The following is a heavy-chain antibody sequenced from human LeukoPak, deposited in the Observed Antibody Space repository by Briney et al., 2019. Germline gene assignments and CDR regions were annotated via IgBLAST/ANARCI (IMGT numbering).Heavy chain of an antibody. J-gene: IGHJ3*02. CDR3: ARDRPDYDYVWGSYGDAFDI. V-gene: IGHV3-21*01. D-gene: IGHD3-16*01. Sequence: GGSLRLSCAASGFTFSTYNMNWVRQAPGKGLEWVSSITGSSTYIYYADSVKGRFTISRDNAKNSLSLQMNSLRAEDTAVYYCARDRPDYDYVWGSYGDAFDIWGQGTMVTVSS. CDR2: ITGSSTYI. CDR1: GFTFSTYN.